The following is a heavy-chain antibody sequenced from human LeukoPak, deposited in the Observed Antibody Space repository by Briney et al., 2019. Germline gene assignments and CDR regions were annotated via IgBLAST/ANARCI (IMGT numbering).Heavy chain of an antibody. CDR3: ARVVAAAGTEYYDYGMDV. J-gene: IGHJ6*02. V-gene: IGHV1-2*02. D-gene: IGHD6-13*01. CDR1: GYTFTGYY. Sequence: ASVTVSCKASGYTFTGYYMHWVRQAPGPGLEWLGWINPNSGRTNCAQKSQGRVTMTRDTATSTVYMELSRLRFDDTAVYACARVVAAAGTEYYDYGMDVWGQGTTVTVSS. CDR2: INPNSGRT.